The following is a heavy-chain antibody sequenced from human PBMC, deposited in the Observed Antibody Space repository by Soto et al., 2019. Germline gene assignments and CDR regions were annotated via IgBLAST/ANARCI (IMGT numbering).Heavy chain of an antibody. D-gene: IGHD3-16*01. CDR1: GFTFNNYN. V-gene: IGHV3-21*01. CDR2: IAARGSGYR. J-gene: IGHJ3*01. CDR3: ARDLEGADVFDL. Sequence: EVQLVESGGDLVKPGGSLRLSCATSGFTFNNYNMNWVRQAPGKGLGWVSSIAARGSGYRYYAESVKGRFTITRDVAKNSLYLQMNNLRADDTALYYCARDLEGADVFDLWGQGTMVTVSS.